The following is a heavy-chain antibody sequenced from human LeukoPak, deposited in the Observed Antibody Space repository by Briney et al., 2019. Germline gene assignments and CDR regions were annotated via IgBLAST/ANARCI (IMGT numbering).Heavy chain of an antibody. CDR2: ISGSGGGT. J-gene: IGHJ4*02. D-gene: IGHD3-22*01. CDR3: AKRGVVIRVILVGFHKEAYYFDS. Sequence: GGSLRLSCAVSGITLSNYGMSWVRQAPGKGLEWVAGISGSGGGTYYADSVKGRYTISRDNPKNTLYLQMNSLRAEDTAVYFCAKRGVVIRVILVGFHKEAYYFDSWGQGALVTVSS. V-gene: IGHV3-23*01. CDR1: GITLSNYG.